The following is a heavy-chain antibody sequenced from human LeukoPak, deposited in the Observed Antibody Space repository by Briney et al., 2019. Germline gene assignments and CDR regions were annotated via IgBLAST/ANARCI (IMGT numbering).Heavy chain of an antibody. V-gene: IGHV3-30*02. CDR2: IWYDGSHK. CDR1: GLTFSRFG. CDR3: ENYRRSDFVGYFDY. Sequence: PGGSLRLSCVVSGLTFSRFGMHWVRQAPGKGLEWVAYIWYDGSHKYYTDSVKGRFTISRDNSKNTLYLQVNRLRVEDTAVSSCENYRRSDFVGYFDYWHQGTLVTVSS. D-gene: IGHD4-23*01. J-gene: IGHJ4*01.